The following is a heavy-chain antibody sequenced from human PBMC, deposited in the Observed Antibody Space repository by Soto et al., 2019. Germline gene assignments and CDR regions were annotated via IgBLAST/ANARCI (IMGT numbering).Heavy chain of an antibody. CDR2: ISAYNGNT. CDR3: AREHSSSWSNWFDS. CDR1: GYTFTSYG. V-gene: IGHV1-18*04. Sequence: GASVKVSCKASGYTFTSYGISWVRQAPGQGLEWMGWISAYNGNTNYAQKLQGRVTMTTDTSTSTAYMELRSLRSDDTAVYYCAREHSSSWSNWFDSWGQGXLVTVSS. D-gene: IGHD6-13*01. J-gene: IGHJ5*01.